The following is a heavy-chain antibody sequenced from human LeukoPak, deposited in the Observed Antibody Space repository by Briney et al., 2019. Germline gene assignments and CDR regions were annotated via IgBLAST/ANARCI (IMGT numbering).Heavy chain of an antibody. Sequence: PGGSLRLSCAASGFTVSSNYMSWVRQAPGKGLEWVSVIYSGGSTYYADSVKGRFTISRDNSKNTLYLQMNSLRAEDTAVYYCARVSSSWYGGLYYYGMDVWGQGTTVTVSS. CDR3: ARVSSSWYGGLYYYGMDV. V-gene: IGHV3-53*01. CDR2: IYSGGST. CDR1: GFTVSSNY. J-gene: IGHJ6*02. D-gene: IGHD6-13*01.